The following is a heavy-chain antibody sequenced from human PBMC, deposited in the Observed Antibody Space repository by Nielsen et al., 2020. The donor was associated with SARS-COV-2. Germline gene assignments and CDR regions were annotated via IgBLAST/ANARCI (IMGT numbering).Heavy chain of an antibody. CDR2: IYYSGST. Sequence: SETLSLTCTVSGGSISSGGYYWSWIRQHPGKGLEWIGYIYYSGSTYYNPSLKSRVTISVDTSKNQFSLKLSSVTAADTAVYYCARAFSSWIVVVINACDIWGQGTMVTVSS. CDR3: ARAFSSWIVVVINACDI. D-gene: IGHD3-22*01. V-gene: IGHV4-31*03. J-gene: IGHJ3*02. CDR1: GGSISSGGYY.